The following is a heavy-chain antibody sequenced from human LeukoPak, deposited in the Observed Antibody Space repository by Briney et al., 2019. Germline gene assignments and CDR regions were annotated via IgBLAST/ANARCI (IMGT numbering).Heavy chain of an antibody. Sequence: ASVKVSCKASGYTFTSYGISWVRRAPGQGLEWMGWISAYNGNTNYAQKLQGRVTMTTDTSTRAAYMELRSLRSDDTAVYYCAREIYSGSYYFWGQGTLVTVSS. CDR2: ISAYNGNT. CDR3: AREIYSGSYYF. CDR1: GYTFTSYG. D-gene: IGHD1-26*01. V-gene: IGHV1-18*01. J-gene: IGHJ4*02.